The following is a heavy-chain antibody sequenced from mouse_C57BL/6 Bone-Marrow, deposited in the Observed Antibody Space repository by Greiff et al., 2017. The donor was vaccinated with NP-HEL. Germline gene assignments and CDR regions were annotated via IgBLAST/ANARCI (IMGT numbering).Heavy chain of an antibody. D-gene: IGHD2-4*01. CDR3: ARRDYAWFAY. CDR1: GYTFTSYW. J-gene: IGHJ3*01. Sequence: QVQLQQPGAELVKPGASVKLSCKASGYTFTSYWMQWVKQRPGQGLEWIGEIDPTDSYTNSNQKFKGKATLTVDTSSSTAYMQLSSLTSEDSAVYYCARRDYAWFAYWGQGTLVTVSA. CDR2: IDPTDSYT. V-gene: IGHV1-50*01.